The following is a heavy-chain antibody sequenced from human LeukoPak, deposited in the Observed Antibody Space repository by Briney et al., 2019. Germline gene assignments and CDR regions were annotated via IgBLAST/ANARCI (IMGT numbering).Heavy chain of an antibody. CDR2: VSHSGSA. Sequence: SETLSLTCAVYGGSFSGYYWSWIRQPPAKGLEWIGDVSHSGSANYNPSLKSRVTISVDTSKSQFSLKLNSVTAADMALYYCTRRVCTNPYYYDSSGYIDYWGQGTLVIVSS. D-gene: IGHD3-22*01. CDR3: TRRVCTNPYYYDSSGYIDY. J-gene: IGHJ4*02. V-gene: IGHV4-34*01. CDR1: GGSFSGYY.